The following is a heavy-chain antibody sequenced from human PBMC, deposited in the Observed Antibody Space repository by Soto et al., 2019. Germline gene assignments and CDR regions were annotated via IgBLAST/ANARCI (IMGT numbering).Heavy chain of an antibody. Sequence: PGGSLRLSCAASGFIFSSYSMNWVRQAPGKGLEWVSSISSRSSFIYYADSVKGRFTISRDNAKNSLYLQMNSLRAEDTAVYFCARDSKDIVLVVAATYANDFDYWGQGTPVTVSS. CDR1: GFIFSSYS. D-gene: IGHD2-15*01. CDR3: ARDSKDIVLVVAATYANDFDY. J-gene: IGHJ4*02. V-gene: IGHV3-21*01. CDR2: ISSRSSFI.